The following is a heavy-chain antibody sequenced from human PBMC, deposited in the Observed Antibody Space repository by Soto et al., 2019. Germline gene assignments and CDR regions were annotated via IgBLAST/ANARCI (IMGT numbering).Heavy chain of an antibody. V-gene: IGHV1-2*02. CDR1: GYTFTCYY. CDR3: ATPLDTAMVTGIDY. D-gene: IGHD5-18*01. Sequence: ASVKVSCKASGYTFTCYYMHWVRQAPGQGLEWMGWINPNSGGTNYAQKFQGRVTMTRDTSISTAYMELSRLRSDDTAVYYCATPLDTAMVTGIDYWGQGTLVTVSS. CDR2: INPNSGGT. J-gene: IGHJ4*02.